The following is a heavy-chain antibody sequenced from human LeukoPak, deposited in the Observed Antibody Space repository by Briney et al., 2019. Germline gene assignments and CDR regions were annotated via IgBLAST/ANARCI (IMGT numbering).Heavy chain of an antibody. CDR3: ARGRLPRGHPHFDY. CDR2: MYHSETT. J-gene: IGHJ4*02. V-gene: IGHV4-59*01. CDR1: GDSISSNY. D-gene: IGHD6-25*01. Sequence: SETLSPTCTVSGDSISSNYWSWIRQPPGKGLEWIGYMYHSETTNYNPSLKSRVTLSLDTSKNQFSLKVTSVTAADTAVYYCARGRLPRGHPHFDYWGPGTLVTVSS.